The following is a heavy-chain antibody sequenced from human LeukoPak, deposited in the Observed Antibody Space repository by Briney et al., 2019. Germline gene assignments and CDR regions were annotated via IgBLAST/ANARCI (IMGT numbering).Heavy chain of an antibody. CDR1: GFTFSSYW. CDR3: AKGLYSAVWYFDL. Sequence: PGGSLRLSCAASGFTFSSYWMSWVRQAPGKGLEWVANIKQDGSEKYYVDSVKGRFTISRDNSKKTLYLQMNSLRAEDTALYFCAKGLYSAVWYFDLWGRGTLVTVSS. D-gene: IGHD2-15*01. V-gene: IGHV3-7*03. CDR2: IKQDGSEK. J-gene: IGHJ2*01.